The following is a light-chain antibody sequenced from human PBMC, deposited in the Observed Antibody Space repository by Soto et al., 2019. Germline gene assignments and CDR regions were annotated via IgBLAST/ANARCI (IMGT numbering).Light chain of an antibody. CDR3: QQYGSSPPNT. CDR1: QSVSSSY. CDR2: GAS. Sequence: DIVLTQSPGTLPLSPGERATLSCRASQSVSSSYLAWYQHKPRQAPSLLIYGASSRATGIPDRFSGSGSGTDFTLTIGRLELEDFAVYYCQQYGSSPPNTFGKGTKVDIK. J-gene: IGKJ2*01. V-gene: IGKV3-20*01.